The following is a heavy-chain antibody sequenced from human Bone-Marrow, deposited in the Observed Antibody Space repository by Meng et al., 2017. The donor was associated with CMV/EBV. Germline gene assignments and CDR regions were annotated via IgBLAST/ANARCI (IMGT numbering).Heavy chain of an antibody. CDR3: AREEGGYDFSLTDY. CDR2: MNPNSGNT. J-gene: IGHJ4*02. CDR1: GYTFASYA. V-gene: IGHV1-8*01. Sequence: ASGYTFASYAVNWVRQATGQGLEWMGWMNPNSGNTGYAQKFQGRVTMTRNTSISTAYMELSSLRSEDTAVYYCAREEGGYDFSLTDYWGQGTLVTVSS. D-gene: IGHD3-3*01.